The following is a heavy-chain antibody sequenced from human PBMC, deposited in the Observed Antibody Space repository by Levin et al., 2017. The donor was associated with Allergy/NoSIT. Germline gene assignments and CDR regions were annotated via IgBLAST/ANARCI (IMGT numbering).Heavy chain of an antibody. CDR1: DGSISSYY. Sequence: GSLRLSCTVSDGSISSYYWSWIRLSAGKGLEWIGRSHISGGTNYNPSLKSRLTLSLDTSKHQFSLKLTSVTAADTAVYYCARGQGSTGYNYFDYWGQGIPVTVSS. CDR3: ARGQGSTGYNYFDY. D-gene: IGHD3-22*01. J-gene: IGHJ4*02. V-gene: IGHV4-4*07. CDR2: SHISGGT.